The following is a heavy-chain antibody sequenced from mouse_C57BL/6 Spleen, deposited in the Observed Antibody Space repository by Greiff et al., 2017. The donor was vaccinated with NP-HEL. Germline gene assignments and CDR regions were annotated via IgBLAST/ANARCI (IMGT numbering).Heavy chain of an antibody. CDR1: GYTFTDYN. D-gene: IGHD1-1*01. CDR3: EWYYYSSTAYAMDY. CDR2: INPNNGGT. J-gene: IGHJ4*01. Sequence: VQLQQSGPELVKPGASVKIPCKASGYTFTDYNMDWVKQSHGKSLEWIGDINPNNGGTIYNQKFKGKATLTVDKSSSTAYMELRSLTSENTAVYDGEWYYYSSTAYAMDYWGQGTSVTVSS. V-gene: IGHV1-18*01.